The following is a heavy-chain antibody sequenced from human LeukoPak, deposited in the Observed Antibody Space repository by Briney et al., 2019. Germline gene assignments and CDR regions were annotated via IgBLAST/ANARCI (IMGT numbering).Heavy chain of an antibody. D-gene: IGHD2-8*01. Sequence: SQTLSLTCTVSGASISSGGYFWSWIRQPAGKGVEWIGRIETSGSTNYNPSLKSRVTISVDTSKNQFSLKLRSATAADTAVYYCARALCINGICEWFDPWGQGTLVTVSS. CDR1: GASISSGGYF. CDR3: ARALCINGICEWFDP. CDR2: IETSGST. V-gene: IGHV4-61*02. J-gene: IGHJ5*02.